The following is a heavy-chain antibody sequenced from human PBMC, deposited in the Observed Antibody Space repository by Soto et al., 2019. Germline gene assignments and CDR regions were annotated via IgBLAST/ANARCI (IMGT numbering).Heavy chain of an antibody. V-gene: IGHV5-51*01. CDR2: IYPGDSDT. D-gene: IGHD4-4*01. CDR1: GYSFTSYW. J-gene: IGHJ3*02. Sequence: GESLKISCKGSGYSFTSYWIGWVRQMPGKGLEWMGIIYPGDSDTRYSPSFQGQVTISADKSISTAYLQWSSLKASDTAMYYCARQLHKEDDAFDIWGQGTMVTVSS. CDR3: ARQLHKEDDAFDI.